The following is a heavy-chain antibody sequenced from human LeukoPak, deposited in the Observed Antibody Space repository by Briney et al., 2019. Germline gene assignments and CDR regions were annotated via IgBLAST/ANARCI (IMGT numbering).Heavy chain of an antibody. D-gene: IGHD3-10*01. Sequence: SETLSLTCAVSGGSISSSNWWSWVRQPPGKGLERIGEIYHSGSTNYNPSLKSRVTISVDKSKNQFSLKLSSVTAADTAVYYCARVGGYYYGSGSYYTLDYWGQGTLVTVSS. CDR3: ARVGGYYYGSGSYYTLDY. CDR1: GGSISSSNW. CDR2: IYHSGST. V-gene: IGHV4-4*02. J-gene: IGHJ4*02.